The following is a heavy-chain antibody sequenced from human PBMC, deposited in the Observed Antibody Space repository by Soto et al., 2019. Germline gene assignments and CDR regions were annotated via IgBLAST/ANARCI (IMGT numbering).Heavy chain of an antibody. V-gene: IGHV3-23*01. D-gene: IGHD1-26*01. CDR1: GFTFSNYA. J-gene: IGHJ6*02. Sequence: EVQLLESGGHLVQPGGSLRLSCAASGFTFSNYAISWVRQAPGKGLEWVSSISGSGGSTYYADSVKGRFTISRDNSKNTLYLQMNSLRAEDTAVYYCATYSGNYERYGVYYGIDVWGQGTTVTVSS. CDR3: ATYSGNYERYGVYYGIDV. CDR2: ISGSGGST.